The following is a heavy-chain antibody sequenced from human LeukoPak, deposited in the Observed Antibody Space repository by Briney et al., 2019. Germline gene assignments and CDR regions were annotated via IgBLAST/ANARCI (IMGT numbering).Heavy chain of an antibody. CDR2: ISAYNGNT. Sequence: ASVKVSCKASGYTFTSYGISWVRQAPGQGLEWMGWISAYNGNTNYAQKLQGRVTMTTDTSTSTAYMELRSLRSDVTAVYYCARDARNYYAMDYFDYWGQGTLVTVSS. V-gene: IGHV1-18*01. D-gene: IGHD3-10*01. CDR1: GYTFTSYG. CDR3: ARDARNYYAMDYFDY. J-gene: IGHJ4*02.